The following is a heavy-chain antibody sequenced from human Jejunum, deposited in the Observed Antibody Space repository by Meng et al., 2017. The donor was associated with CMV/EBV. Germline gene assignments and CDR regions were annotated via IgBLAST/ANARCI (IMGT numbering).Heavy chain of an antibody. CDR3: AKKYSGGFDY. J-gene: IGHJ4*02. V-gene: IGHV3-53*01. CDR2: IYSGEST. CDR1: EFSVIRIS. Sequence: LSCTASEFSVIRISMTWVRRAPGKGLEWVSAIYSGESTYYADSVKGRFTISRDNSKNTLYLQMNSLRAEDTAVYYCAKKYSGGFDYWGQGTLVTVSS. D-gene: IGHD1-26*01.